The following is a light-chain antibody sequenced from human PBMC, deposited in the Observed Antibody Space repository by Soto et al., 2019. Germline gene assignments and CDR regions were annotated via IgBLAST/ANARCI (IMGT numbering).Light chain of an antibody. Sequence: IVMTQSPATLSVSPGERATLYCRAGQNIHTNLAWYQQKPGQAPRLLFYGASTGATGLPARFSGSGAGTDFTLTISRREPADFAVYYCQQYGSSPSTFGQGTRLEIK. CDR1: QNIHTN. V-gene: IGKV3-15*01. CDR3: QQYGSSPST. J-gene: IGKJ5*01. CDR2: GAS.